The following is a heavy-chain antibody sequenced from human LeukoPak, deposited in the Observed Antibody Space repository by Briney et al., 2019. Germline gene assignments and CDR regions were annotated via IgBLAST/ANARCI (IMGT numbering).Heavy chain of an antibody. V-gene: IGHV4-31*03. CDR1: GGSISSGDYY. Sequence: SQTLSLTCTVSGGSISSGDYYWSWIRQYPGKGLEWIGYLSYSGSTYYNPSLKSRVTISLHTSKNQFSLKLSSVTAADTAVYYCARELVSWFDPWGQGTLVTASS. CDR2: LSYSGST. J-gene: IGHJ5*02. D-gene: IGHD3-16*02. CDR3: ARELVSWFDP.